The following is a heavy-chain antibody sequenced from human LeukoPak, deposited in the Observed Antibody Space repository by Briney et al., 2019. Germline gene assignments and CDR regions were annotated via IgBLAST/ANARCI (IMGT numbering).Heavy chain of an antibody. CDR3: ARFRYCSSTSCFRNYGMDV. D-gene: IGHD2-2*01. Sequence: SETLSLTCTVSGGSINSYYWTWIRQPPGKGLEWTGHIFYSGSTNYNPSLKSRVTISVDTSKNQFSLKLSSVTAADTAVYYCARFRYCSSTSCFRNYGMDVWGQGTTVTVSS. CDR2: IFYSGST. CDR1: GGSINSYY. J-gene: IGHJ6*02. V-gene: IGHV4-59*08.